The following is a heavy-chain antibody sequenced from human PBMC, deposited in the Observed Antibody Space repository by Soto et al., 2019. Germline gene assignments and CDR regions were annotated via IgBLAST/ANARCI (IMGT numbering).Heavy chain of an antibody. CDR3: AKDIGAVPGTADGFDD. CDR1: RFTFSSYT. J-gene: IGHJ4*02. Sequence: HPWGSLRLSCAASRFTFSSYTMSWVRQAPGKGLEWVSTISGSGANTYYADSVKGRFTISRDNSKKTLFLQMNSLRADDTAVYYCAKDIGAVPGTADGFDDGGQGTLVTVSS. CDR2: ISGSGANT. V-gene: IGHV3-23*01. D-gene: IGHD6-19*01.